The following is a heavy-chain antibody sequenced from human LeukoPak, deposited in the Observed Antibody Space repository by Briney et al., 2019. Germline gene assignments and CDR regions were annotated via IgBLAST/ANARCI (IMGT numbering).Heavy chain of an antibody. CDR3: ARVDSSLEAFDI. CDR2: IYYSGST. D-gene: IGHD6-13*01. V-gene: IGHV4-39*07. J-gene: IGHJ3*02. CDR1: GGSISSSSYY. Sequence: SETLSLTCTVSGGSISSSSYYWGWIRQPPGKGLEWIGSIYYSGSTYYNPSLKSRVTISVDTSKNQFSLKLSSVTAADTAVYYCARVDSSLEAFDIWGQGTMVTVSS.